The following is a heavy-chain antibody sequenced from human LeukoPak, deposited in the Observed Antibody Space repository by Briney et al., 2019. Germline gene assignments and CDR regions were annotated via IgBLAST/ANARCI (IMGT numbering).Heavy chain of an antibody. CDR2: INSDGSST. CDR3: ARARVVVAATFYYYMDV. J-gene: IGHJ6*03. Sequence: PGGSLRLSCAASGFTLSSYWMHWVRQTPGMGLVWVSRINSDGSSTNYADSVKGRFTISRDNAKNTLYLQMISLRAEDTAVYYCARARVVVAATFYYYMDVWGKGTTVTVSS. CDR1: GFTLSSYW. D-gene: IGHD2-15*01. V-gene: IGHV3-74*01.